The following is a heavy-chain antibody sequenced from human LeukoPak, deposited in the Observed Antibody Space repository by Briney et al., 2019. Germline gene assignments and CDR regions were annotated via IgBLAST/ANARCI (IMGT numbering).Heavy chain of an antibody. J-gene: IGHJ4*02. CDR1: GGSISSYY. D-gene: IGHD6-13*01. V-gene: IGHV4-4*07. CDR3: ARESSLGYSRSWFDY. Sequence: SETLSLTCTVSGGSISSYYWSWIRQPAGKGLEWIGRIYTSGSTNYNPSLKSRVTMSVDTSKNQFSLKLSSVTAADTAVYYCARESSLGYSRSWFDYWGQGTLVTVTS. CDR2: IYTSGST.